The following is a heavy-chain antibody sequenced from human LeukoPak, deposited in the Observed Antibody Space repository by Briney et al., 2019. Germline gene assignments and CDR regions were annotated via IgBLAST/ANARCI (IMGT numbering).Heavy chain of an antibody. CDR1: GYSFTSYW. D-gene: IGHD2-8*01. J-gene: IGHJ5*02. V-gene: IGHV5-51*01. CDR3: ARWTGGVGDALRNWFDP. CDR2: IYPGDSDT. Sequence: PEESPKICSMGSGYSFTSYWIGWVRQMPGKSRQYLGSIYPGDSDTSYSPSLQGQVTISVDKSITTAYLQWSSLKASDTAVYYCARWTGGVGDALRNWFDPWSQGTVATVS.